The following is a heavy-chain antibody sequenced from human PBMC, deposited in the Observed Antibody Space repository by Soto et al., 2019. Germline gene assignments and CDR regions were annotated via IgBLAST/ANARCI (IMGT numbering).Heavy chain of an antibody. Sequence: KPSETLSLTCTVSGCSISSGGYYWSWIRQHPGKGLEWIGYIYYSGSTYYNPSLKSRVTISVDTSKNQFSLKLSSVTAADTAVYYCARDRSSSWVYYYYGMDVWGQGTTVTVSS. V-gene: IGHV4-31*03. CDR3: ARDRSSSWVYYYYGMDV. CDR2: IYYSGST. D-gene: IGHD6-13*01. J-gene: IGHJ6*02. CDR1: GCSISSGGYY.